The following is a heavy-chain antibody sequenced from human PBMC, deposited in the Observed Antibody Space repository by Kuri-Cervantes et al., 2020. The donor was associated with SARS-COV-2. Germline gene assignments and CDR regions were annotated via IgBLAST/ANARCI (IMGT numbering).Heavy chain of an antibody. CDR3: ARTMIVVVIPWYFDL. D-gene: IGHD3-22*01. V-gene: IGHV4-39*01. J-gene: IGHJ2*01. CDR2: IYYSGST. CDR1: GGSISSSSYY. Sequence: GSLRLSCTVSGGSISSSSYYWGWIRQPPGKGLEWTGSIYYSGSTYYNPSLKSRVTISVDTSKNQFSLKLSSVTAADTAVYYCARTMIVVVIPWYFDLWGRGTLVTVSS.